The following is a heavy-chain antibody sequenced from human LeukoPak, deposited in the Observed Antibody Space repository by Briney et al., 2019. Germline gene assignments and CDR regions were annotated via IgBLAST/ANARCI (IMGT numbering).Heavy chain of an antibody. Sequence: GGPLRLSCAASGFTFSSYALGWVRQAPGQGLEWVSSVSGSSGGTHYADSVKGRFTISRDNYNNTLYLQMNSLRAEDTAVYYCAKKFSGNYLSDFDYWGQGTLVTVSS. D-gene: IGHD1-26*01. CDR1: GFTFSSYA. J-gene: IGHJ4*02. CDR2: VSGSSGGT. CDR3: AKKFSGNYLSDFDY. V-gene: IGHV3-23*01.